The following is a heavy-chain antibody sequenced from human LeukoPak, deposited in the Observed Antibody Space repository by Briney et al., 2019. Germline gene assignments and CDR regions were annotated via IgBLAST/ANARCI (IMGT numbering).Heavy chain of an antibody. Sequence: SVKVSCKASGGTFTSYAISWVRQAPGQGLEWMGGIIPIFGTANYTQKFQGRVTPTADESTSTAYMELSSLRSEDTAVYYCARGLNGSGSYYDMDVWGKGTTVTISS. CDR2: IIPIFGTA. D-gene: IGHD3-10*01. J-gene: IGHJ6*03. CDR1: GGTFTSYA. V-gene: IGHV1-69*13. CDR3: ARGLNGSGSYYDMDV.